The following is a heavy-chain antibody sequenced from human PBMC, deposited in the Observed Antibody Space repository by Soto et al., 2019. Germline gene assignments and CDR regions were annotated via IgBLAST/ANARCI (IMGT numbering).Heavy chain of an antibody. CDR3: ARGSIVVVASGYFDL. CDR1: GGSISSSNW. D-gene: IGHD3-22*01. V-gene: IGHV4-4*02. J-gene: IGHJ2*01. Sequence: QVQLQESGPGLVKPSGTLSLTCAVSGGSISSSNWWSWVRQPPGKGLEWIGEIYYSGSTYYNPSLKSRVTISVDTSKNRCSLKLSSVTAADTAVYYCARGSIVVVASGYFDLWGRGTLVTVSS. CDR2: IYYSGST.